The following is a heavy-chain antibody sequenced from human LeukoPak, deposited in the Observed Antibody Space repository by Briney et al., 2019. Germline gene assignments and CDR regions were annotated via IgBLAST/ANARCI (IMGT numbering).Heavy chain of an antibody. D-gene: IGHD2-8*02. J-gene: IGHJ6*03. V-gene: IGHV4-59*01. CDR2: VSYSGKT. CDR1: GDSISNYF. CDR3: ARVSAGGGYSVGWGYMVV. Sequence: SETLSLTCTVSGDSISNYFWSWIRQPPGKGLEWIGYVSYSGKTIYNPSLKSRITMSADTSRNNFSLKVTSVTAADTAVYFCARVSAGGGYSVGWGYMVVWRK.